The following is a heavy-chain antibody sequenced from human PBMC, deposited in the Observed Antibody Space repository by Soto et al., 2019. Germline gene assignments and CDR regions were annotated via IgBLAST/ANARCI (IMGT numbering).Heavy chain of an antibody. CDR2: IIPIFGTA. D-gene: IGHD6-6*01. J-gene: IGHJ5*02. CDR3: ARRIAARPNWFDP. Sequence: SVKVSCKASGGTFSSYAISRVRQAPGQGLEWMGGIIPIFGTANYAQKFQGRVTITADESTSTAYMELSSLRSEDTAVYYCARRIAARPNWFDPWGQGTLVTVSS. V-gene: IGHV1-69*13. CDR1: GGTFSSYA.